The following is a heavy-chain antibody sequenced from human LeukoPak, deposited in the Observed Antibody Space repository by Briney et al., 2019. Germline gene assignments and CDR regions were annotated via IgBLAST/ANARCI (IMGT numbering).Heavy chain of an antibody. CDR3: GGRRSSGWYAY. CDR2: VSYDGSDK. J-gene: IGHJ4*02. CDR1: GFTFSTCA. D-gene: IGHD6-19*01. V-gene: IGHV3-30-3*01. Sequence: GGSLRLSCAASGFTFSTCAMHWVRQAPGKGLEWVAVVSYDGSDKYYADSVKGRFTISRDNSKNTVYLQMNSLRVEDTAVYYCGGRRSSGWYAYWGQGPLVTVSS.